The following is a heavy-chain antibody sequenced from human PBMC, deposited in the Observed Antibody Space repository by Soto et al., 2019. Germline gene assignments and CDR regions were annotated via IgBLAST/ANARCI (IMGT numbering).Heavy chain of an antibody. J-gene: IGHJ4*02. CDR1: GFTFSTFD. V-gene: IGHV3-23*01. Sequence: GGSLRLSCAASGFTFSTFDMTWVRQAPGKGLEWVSLIRGVAGSTHYPDSVKGRFTISKDTSNNVLYLEMNSLRADDTAVYFCVKGAWLDFWGQGNMVTVSS. CDR3: VKGAWLDF. CDR2: IRGVAGST.